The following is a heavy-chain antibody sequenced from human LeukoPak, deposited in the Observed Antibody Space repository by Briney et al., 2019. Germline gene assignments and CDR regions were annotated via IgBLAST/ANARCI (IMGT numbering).Heavy chain of an antibody. CDR1: GYTFTCYY. CDR2: INPNSGGT. CDR3: ARDNSVGDVAWWFDP. D-gene: IGHD1-26*01. V-gene: IGHV1-2*02. Sequence: ASVKVSCKASGYTFTCYYMHWVRQAPGQGLEWMGWINPNSGGTNYAQKFQGRVTMTRDMSTTTDYMELSSLRSEDTAVYYCARDNSVGDVAWWFDPWGQGTLVTVSS. J-gene: IGHJ5*02.